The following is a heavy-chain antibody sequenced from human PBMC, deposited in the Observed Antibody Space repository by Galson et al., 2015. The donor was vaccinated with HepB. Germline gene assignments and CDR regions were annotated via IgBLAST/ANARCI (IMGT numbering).Heavy chain of an antibody. V-gene: IGHV3-15*01. D-gene: IGHD3-22*01. CDR1: GFTFSNAW. Sequence: SLRLSCAASGFTFSNAWMSWVRQAPGKGLEWVGRIKSKTDGGTTDYAAPVKGRFTISRDDSINTLYLQMNSLKTEDTAVYYCTTDLPSYYYDSSGYYPNFDYWGQGTLVTVSS. CDR2: IKSKTDGGTT. J-gene: IGHJ4*02. CDR3: TTDLPSYYYDSSGYYPNFDY.